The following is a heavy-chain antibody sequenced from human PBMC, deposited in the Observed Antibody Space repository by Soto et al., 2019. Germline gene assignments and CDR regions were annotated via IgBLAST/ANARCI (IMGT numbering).Heavy chain of an antibody. Sequence: SETLSLTCTVSGGSISSSSYYWGWIRQPPGKGLEWIGSIYYSGSTYYNPSLKSRVTISVDTSKNQFSLKLSSVTAADTAVYYCATLSGYYYGMDAWGQGTTVTVSS. V-gene: IGHV4-39*01. D-gene: IGHD3-10*01. CDR3: ATLSGYYYGMDA. J-gene: IGHJ6*02. CDR1: GGSISSSSYY. CDR2: IYYSGST.